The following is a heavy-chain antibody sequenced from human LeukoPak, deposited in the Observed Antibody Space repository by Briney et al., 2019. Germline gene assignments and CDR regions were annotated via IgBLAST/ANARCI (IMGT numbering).Heavy chain of an antibody. D-gene: IGHD4-23*01. CDR1: GGSFSGYY. Sequence: SETLSLTCAVYGGSFSGYYWSWIRQPPGKGLEWNGEINHSGSTNYNPSLKSRVTISVDTSKNQFSLKLSSVTAADTAVYYCARGTTVVTPFDYWGQGTLVTVSS. CDR2: INHSGST. CDR3: ARGTTVVTPFDY. V-gene: IGHV4-34*01. J-gene: IGHJ4*02.